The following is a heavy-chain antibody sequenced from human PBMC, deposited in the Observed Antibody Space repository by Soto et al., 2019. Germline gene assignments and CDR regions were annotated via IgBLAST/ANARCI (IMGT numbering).Heavy chain of an antibody. D-gene: IGHD2-2*01. V-gene: IGHV5-51*01. CDR1: GYRFVSQW. J-gene: IGHJ5*02. CDR2: IYPDDSDT. CDR3: ARRGKEFTKSFWFEP. Sequence: GESLKISCKSSGYRFVSQWIAWSRQMPGKGLEWMGIIYPDDSDTRYSPSFECQVTISVDKSINTTYLQWSSLRASDTAIYYCARRGKEFTKSFWFEPWGQGTMVTVSS.